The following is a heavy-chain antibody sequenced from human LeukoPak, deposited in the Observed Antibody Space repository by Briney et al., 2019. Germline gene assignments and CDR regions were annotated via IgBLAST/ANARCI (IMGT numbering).Heavy chain of an antibody. D-gene: IGHD3-10*01. J-gene: IGHJ3*02. CDR3: AKDLWFGNSYRGAFDI. Sequence: GGSLRLSCAASGFTFSTYSMDWVRQAPGKGLEWVSTISGSGGSTYDADSVKGRFTISRDNSKNTLYLQMNSLRADDTAVYYCAKDLWFGNSYRGAFDIWGQGTMLTVSS. CDR1: GFTFSTYS. CDR2: ISGSGGST. V-gene: IGHV3-23*01.